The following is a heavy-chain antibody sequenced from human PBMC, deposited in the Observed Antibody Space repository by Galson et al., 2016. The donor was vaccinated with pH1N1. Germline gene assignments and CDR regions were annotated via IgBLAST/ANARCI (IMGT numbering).Heavy chain of an antibody. CDR3: ARARAGAFHL. CDR1: GFTFSTYW. V-gene: IGHV3-7*01. CDR2: IKQDGSEK. Sequence: SLRLSCADSGFTFSTYWMTWVRQIPGKGLQWLANIKQDGSEKHYVDSVKGRFTISRDSAKNSLYLQMNSLRAEDTAVYYCARARAGAFHLWGQGTMVIVSS. J-gene: IGHJ3*01.